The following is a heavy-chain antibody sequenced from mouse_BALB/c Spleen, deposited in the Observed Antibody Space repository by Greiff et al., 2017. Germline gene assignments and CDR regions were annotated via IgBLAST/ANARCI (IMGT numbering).Heavy chain of an antibody. J-gene: IGHJ4*01. CDR1: GYTFTSYT. Sequence: QVQLKESAAELARPGASVKMSCKAPGYTFTSYTMHWVKQRPGQGLEWIGYINPSSGYTEYNQKFKDKTTLTADKSSSTAYMQLSSLTSEDSAVYYCARSAYYSYDSMDYWGQGTSVTVSS. CDR3: ARSAYYSYDSMDY. V-gene: IGHV1-4*02. CDR2: INPSSGYT. D-gene: IGHD2-12*01.